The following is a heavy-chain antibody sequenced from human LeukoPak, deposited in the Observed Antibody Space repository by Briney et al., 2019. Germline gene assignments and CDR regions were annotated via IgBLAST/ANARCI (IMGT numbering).Heavy chain of an antibody. CDR3: ARDNSLMVYDY. D-gene: IGHD2-8*01. J-gene: IGHJ4*02. CDR2: INPNSGAT. V-gene: IGHV1-2*02. Sequence: GLEWMGWINPNSGATSYAQKFQGRVTMTRDTSISTAYMELSRLRSDDTAVYYCARDNSLMVYDYWGQGSLVTVSS.